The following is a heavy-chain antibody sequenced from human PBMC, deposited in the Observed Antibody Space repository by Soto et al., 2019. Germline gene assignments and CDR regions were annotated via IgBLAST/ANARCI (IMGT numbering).Heavy chain of an antibody. Sequence: GGSLRLSCAASGFTFSSYAMHWVRQAPGKGLEWVAVISYDGSNKYYADSVKGRFTISRDNSKNTLYLQMNSLRAEDTAVYYCARALSLGDPFDYWGQGTLVTVS. CDR1: GFTFSSYA. CDR2: ISYDGSNK. V-gene: IGHV3-30-3*01. D-gene: IGHD2-21*02. J-gene: IGHJ4*02. CDR3: ARALSLGDPFDY.